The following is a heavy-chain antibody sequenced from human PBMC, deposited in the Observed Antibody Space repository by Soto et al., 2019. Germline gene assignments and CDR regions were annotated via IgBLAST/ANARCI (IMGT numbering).Heavy chain of an antibody. CDR2: VHGGGST. D-gene: IGHD3-16*01. V-gene: IGHV3-53*01. J-gene: IGHJ4*02. Sequence: VQLVESGGGLIQPGGSLRLSCAASGFTVSNNHMTWVRQAAGKGLELVSFVHGGGSTSYADSVKGRFTISRDNSKNTLYLQMDSLRAEDTAIYYCEGRLTTAASLDYWGRGTLVTVSS. CDR3: EGRLTTAASLDY. CDR1: GFTVSNNH.